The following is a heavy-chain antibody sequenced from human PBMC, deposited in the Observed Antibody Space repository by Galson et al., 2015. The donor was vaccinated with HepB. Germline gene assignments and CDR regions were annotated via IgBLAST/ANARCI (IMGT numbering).Heavy chain of an antibody. Sequence: SLRLSCAASGFTFSSYGMHWVRQAPGKGLEWVAVISYDGSNKYYADSVKGRFTISRDNSKNTLYLQMNSLRVEDTAIYYCAKARSGIVAAATNYWGQGTLVTVSS. CDR1: GFTFSSYG. V-gene: IGHV3-30*18. D-gene: IGHD6-13*01. CDR2: ISYDGSNK. J-gene: IGHJ4*02. CDR3: AKARSGIVAAATNY.